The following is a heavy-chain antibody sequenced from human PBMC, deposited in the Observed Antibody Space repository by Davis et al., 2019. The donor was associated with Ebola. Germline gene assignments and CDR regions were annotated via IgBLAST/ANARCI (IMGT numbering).Heavy chain of an antibody. CDR3: ARDRFDSSSSGADY. CDR2: INPSGGST. D-gene: IGHD6-6*01. Sequence: AASVKVSCKASGYTFTSYYMHWVRQAPGQGLEWMGIINPSGGSTSYAQKLQGRVTMTTDTSTSTAYMELRSLRSDDTAVYYCARDRFDSSSSGADYWGQGTLVTVSS. V-gene: IGHV1-46*01. J-gene: IGHJ4*02. CDR1: GYTFTSYY.